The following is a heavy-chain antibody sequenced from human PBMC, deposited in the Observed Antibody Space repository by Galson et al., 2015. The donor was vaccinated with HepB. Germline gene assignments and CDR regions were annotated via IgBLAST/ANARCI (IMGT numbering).Heavy chain of an antibody. CDR1: GGTFSSYD. J-gene: IGHJ4*02. CDR3: ARGDDYGAYFDY. CDR2: IIPIFGTA. D-gene: IGHD4-17*01. Sequence: SVKVSCKASGGTFSSYDISWVRQAPGQWLEWMGGIIPIFGTANYAQKFQGRVTITADESTNTAYMELSSLRSEDTAVFYCARGDDYGAYFDYWGKGTLVTVSS. V-gene: IGHV1-69*13.